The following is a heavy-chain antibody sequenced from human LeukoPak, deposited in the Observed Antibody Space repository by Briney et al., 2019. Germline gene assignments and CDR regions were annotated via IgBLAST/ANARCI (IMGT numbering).Heavy chain of an antibody. CDR1: GGTFSSYA. CDR2: IIPILGTG. Sequence: FCTASGGTFSSYATSWVRHTPGQGLEWMGRIIPILGTGNDTQKFQGRDTITANKSTSTDYMELSSLRSVDTAVYYCASDDEGIVVAGTSYYYYGMDVWGRGTTVTVSS. D-gene: IGHD6-19*01. J-gene: IGHJ6*02. V-gene: IGHV1-69*04. CDR3: ASDDEGIVVAGTSYYYYGMDV.